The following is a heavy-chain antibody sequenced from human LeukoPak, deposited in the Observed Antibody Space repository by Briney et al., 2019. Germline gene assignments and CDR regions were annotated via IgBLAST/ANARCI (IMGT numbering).Heavy chain of an antibody. CDR1: GGSISSYY. D-gene: IGHD1-26*01. Sequence: SETLSLTCTVSGGSISSYYWSWIRQPAGKGLEWIGRIYTSGSTNYNPTLKSRVAISVDKSKNQFSLKLSSVTAADTAVYYCARDLVVGDTADYWGQGTLVTVSS. J-gene: IGHJ4*02. CDR3: ARDLVVGDTADY. V-gene: IGHV4-4*07. CDR2: IYTSGST.